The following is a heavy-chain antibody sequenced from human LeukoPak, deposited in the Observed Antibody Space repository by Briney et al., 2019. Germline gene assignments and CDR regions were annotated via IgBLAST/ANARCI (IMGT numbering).Heavy chain of an antibody. J-gene: IGHJ4*02. V-gene: IGHV4-39*07. CDR1: GGSISSSSYY. Sequence: SETLSLTCTVSGGSISSSSYYWSWIRQPPGKGLEWIGEINHSGSTNYNPSLKSRVTISVDTSKNQFSLKLSSVTAADTAVYYCAIAYYGSGSYYFDYWGQGTLVTVSS. CDR3: AIAYYGSGSYYFDY. CDR2: INHSGST. D-gene: IGHD3-10*01.